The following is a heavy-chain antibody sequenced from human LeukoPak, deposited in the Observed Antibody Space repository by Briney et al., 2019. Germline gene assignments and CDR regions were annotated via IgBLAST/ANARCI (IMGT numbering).Heavy chain of an antibody. J-gene: IGHJ4*02. V-gene: IGHV3-23*01. Sequence: GGSLRLSCAASGFTFNSYAMYWVRQARGKGLEGVSGIFGSGGSSHYADSVKGRFTISRDNSKNTVFLQMNSLRAEDTAVYYCAKTTVGYSSGRYPGWPVDCWGQGTLVTVSS. CDR2: IFGSGGSS. CDR3: AKTTVGYSSGRYPGWPVDC. D-gene: IGHD6-19*01. CDR1: GFTFNSYA.